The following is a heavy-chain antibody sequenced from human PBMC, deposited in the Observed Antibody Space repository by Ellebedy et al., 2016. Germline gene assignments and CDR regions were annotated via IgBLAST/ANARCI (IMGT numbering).Heavy chain of an antibody. V-gene: IGHV1-2*02. D-gene: IGHD3-10*01. Sequence: GGSLRLXXAASGYTFTGYYMHWVRQAPGQGLEWMGWINPNSGGTNYAQKFQGRVTMTRDTSISTAYMELSRLRSDDTAVYYCARRPPTMVRETGPNWFDPWGQGTLVTVSS. J-gene: IGHJ5*02. CDR1: GYTFTGYY. CDR2: INPNSGGT. CDR3: ARRPPTMVRETGPNWFDP.